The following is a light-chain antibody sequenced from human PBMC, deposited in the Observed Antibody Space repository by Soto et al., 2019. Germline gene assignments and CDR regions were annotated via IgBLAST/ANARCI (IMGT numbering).Light chain of an antibody. J-gene: IGKJ5*01. Sequence: IQLTQSPSSLSASVGDRVTITCRASQGISSYLAWYQQKPGKAPKLLIYAASTLHSGVPSRFSDSGSGTDFTLTISSLQPEDFATYYCQQLDSYPITFGQGTRLEIK. CDR2: AAS. CDR1: QGISSY. V-gene: IGKV1-9*01. CDR3: QQLDSYPIT.